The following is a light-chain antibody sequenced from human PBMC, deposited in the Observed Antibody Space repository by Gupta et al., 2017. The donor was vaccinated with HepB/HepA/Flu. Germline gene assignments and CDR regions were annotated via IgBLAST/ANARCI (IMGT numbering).Light chain of an antibody. CDR3: QTWGTGIQV. CDR2: LNSDGSH. CDR1: SGHSSYA. V-gene: IGLV4-69*01. J-gene: IGLJ3*02. Sequence: QLVLTQSPSASASLAASVKLTCTLSSGHSSYAIAWHQQQPEKGPRYLMNLNSDGSHSKGDGIPDRFSGSSSGSERYLTISSLQSEDEADYYCQTWGTGIQVFGGGTKLTVL.